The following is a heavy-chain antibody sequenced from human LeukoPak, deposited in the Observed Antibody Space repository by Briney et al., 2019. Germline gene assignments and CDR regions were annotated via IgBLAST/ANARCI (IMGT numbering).Heavy chain of an antibody. CDR1: GGSLSDYS. V-gene: IGHV4-59*01. Sequence: SETLSLTCTVSGGSLSDYSGSWIRQPPGKGLEWIGLMSDSGNTKFHPSLQSRVTMSVDRSKNQVSLKLTSVTAADTAVYYCARQEWYRTSFDYWGQGTLVTVSS. CDR3: ARQEWYRTSFDY. J-gene: IGHJ4*02. CDR2: MSDSGNT. D-gene: IGHD3-3*01.